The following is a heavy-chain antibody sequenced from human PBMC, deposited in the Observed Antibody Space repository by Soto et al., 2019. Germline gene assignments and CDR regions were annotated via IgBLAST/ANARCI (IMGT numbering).Heavy chain of an antibody. CDR2: ISGSGGST. V-gene: IGHV3-23*01. CDR3: AKDPLTTVTTGWFDP. J-gene: IGHJ5*02. CDR1: GFTFSSYA. Sequence: EVQLLESGGGLVQPGGSLRLSCAASGFTFSSYAMSWVRQAPGKGLEWVSAISGSGGSTDYADSVQGRFTISRDNAKTTLYLQMNSLRAEDTAVYYCAKDPLTTVTTGWFDPWGQGTLVTVSS. D-gene: IGHD4-17*01.